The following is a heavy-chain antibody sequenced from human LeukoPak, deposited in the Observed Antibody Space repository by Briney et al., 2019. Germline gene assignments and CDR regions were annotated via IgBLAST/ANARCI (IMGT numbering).Heavy chain of an antibody. CDR2: ISGSGGST. CDR1: GFTFGHYT. J-gene: IGHJ3*02. CDR3: AKGFPTRRGAFDI. D-gene: IGHD3-10*01. V-gene: IGHV3-23*01. Sequence: PGTSLRLSCAASGFTFGHYTMHWVRQAPGKGLEWVSAISGSGGSTYYADSVKGRFTISRDNSKNTLYLQMNSLRAEDTAVYYCAKGFPTRRGAFDIWGQGTMVTVSS.